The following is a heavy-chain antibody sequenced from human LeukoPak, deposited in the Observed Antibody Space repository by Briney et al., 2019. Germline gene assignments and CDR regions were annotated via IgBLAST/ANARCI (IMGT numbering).Heavy chain of an antibody. CDR2: IYYSGST. CDR3: ARGLYCSGGSCYSGLGW. J-gene: IGHJ4*02. CDR1: GGSISSYY. V-gene: IGHV4-59*01. D-gene: IGHD2-15*01. Sequence: PSETLSLTCTVSGGSISSYYWSWIRQPPGKGLEWIGYIYYSGSTKYNPSLKSRVTISVDTSKNQFSLKLSSVTAADTAVYYCARGLYCSGGSCYSGLGWWGQGTLVTVSS.